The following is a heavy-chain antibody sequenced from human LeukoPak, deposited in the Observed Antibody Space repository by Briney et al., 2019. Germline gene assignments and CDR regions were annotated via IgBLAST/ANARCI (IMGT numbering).Heavy chain of an antibody. V-gene: IGHV3-48*04. Sequence: GGSLRLSCAASGFTFSSYSMNWARQAPGKGLEWVSYISSSSSTIYYADSVKGRFTISRDNAKNSLYLQMNSLRAEDTAVYYCAREYQYYYDSSGGHDLGYYYYMDVWGKGTTVTVSS. J-gene: IGHJ6*03. CDR3: AREYQYYYDSSGGHDLGYYYYMDV. CDR2: ISSSSSTI. CDR1: GFTFSSYS. D-gene: IGHD3-22*01.